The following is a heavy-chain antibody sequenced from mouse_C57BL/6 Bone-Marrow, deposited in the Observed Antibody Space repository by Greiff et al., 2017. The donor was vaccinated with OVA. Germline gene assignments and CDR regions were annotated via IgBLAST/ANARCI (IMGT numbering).Heavy chain of an antibody. CDR2: INPNYGTT. D-gene: IGHD1-1*01. Sequence: EVKLVESGPELVKPGASVKISCKASGYSFTDYNMNWVMQSNGKSLEWIGVINPNYGTTSYNQKFKGKATLTVDQSSSTAYMQLNSLTSEDSAVYYCARGAYYGSSYAWFAYWGQGTLVTVSA. CDR3: ARGAYYGSSYAWFAY. V-gene: IGHV1-39*01. J-gene: IGHJ3*01. CDR1: GYSFTDYN.